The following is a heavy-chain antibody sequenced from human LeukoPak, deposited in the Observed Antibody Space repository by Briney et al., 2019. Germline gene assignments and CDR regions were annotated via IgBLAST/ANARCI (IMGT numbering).Heavy chain of an antibody. V-gene: IGHV4-4*07. D-gene: IGHD4-23*01. J-gene: IGHJ4*02. CDR1: GGSIGNFY. CDR2: IYYSGST. CDR3: AREAPSDYGGNDDY. Sequence: PSETLSLTCNVSGGSIGNFYWSWIRQPAGKGLEWIGSIYYSGSTYYNPSLKSRVTISVDTSKNQFSLKLSSVTAADTAVYYCAREAPSDYGGNDDYWGQGTLVTVSS.